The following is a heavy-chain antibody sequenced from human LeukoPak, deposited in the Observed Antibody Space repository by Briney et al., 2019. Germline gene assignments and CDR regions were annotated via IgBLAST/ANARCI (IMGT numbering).Heavy chain of an antibody. V-gene: IGHV3-23*01. CDR1: GFAFSSYA. D-gene: IGHD3-9*01. Sequence: GGSLRLSCAASGFAFSSYAMSWVRQAPGKGLEWVSTISGSGGSTYCADSVRGRFTISRDNSKNRLYLQMNSLRAEDTAVYYCAKDFEGSYGYWGLGTLVTVSS. CDR2: ISGSGGST. J-gene: IGHJ4*02. CDR3: AKDFEGSYGY.